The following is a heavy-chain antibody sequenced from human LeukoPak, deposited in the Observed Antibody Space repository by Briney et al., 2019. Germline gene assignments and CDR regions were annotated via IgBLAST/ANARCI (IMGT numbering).Heavy chain of an antibody. CDR1: GFTFSSYS. Sequence: TGGSLRLSCAASGFTFSSYSMNWVRQAPGKGPEWVSSISSSSSYIYYADSVKGRFTISRDNAKNSLYLQMNSLRAEDTAVYYCARAGRDGLFDYWGQGTLVTVSS. J-gene: IGHJ4*02. CDR3: ARAGRDGLFDY. D-gene: IGHD5-24*01. CDR2: ISSSSSYI. V-gene: IGHV3-21*01.